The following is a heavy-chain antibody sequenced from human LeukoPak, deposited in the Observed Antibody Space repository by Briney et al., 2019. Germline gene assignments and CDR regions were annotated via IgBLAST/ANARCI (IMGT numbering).Heavy chain of an antibody. V-gene: IGHV3-9*01. CDR1: GFTFDDYA. J-gene: IGHJ6*02. D-gene: IGHD3-9*01. CDR3: AKDRSWLRNGMDV. Sequence: GRSLRLSRAASGFTFDDYAMHWVRQAPGKGLEWVSGISWNSGSIGYADSVKGRFTISRDNAKNSLYLQMNSLRAEDTALYYCAKDRSWLRNGMDVWGQGTTVTVSS. CDR2: ISWNSGSI.